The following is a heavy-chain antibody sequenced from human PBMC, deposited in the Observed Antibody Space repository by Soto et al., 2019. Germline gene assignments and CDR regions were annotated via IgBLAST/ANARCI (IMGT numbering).Heavy chain of an antibody. CDR3: ARDGGAY. Sequence: QVQLVESGGGVVQPGRSLRLSCAASGFTFSSYAMHWVRRAPGKGLEWMAVMSYDGSNKYYADSVKGRFTISRDNSKNTLDLQVNSLRPEDTALYYCARDGGAYWGQGTLGIVSS. D-gene: IGHD3-10*01. CDR1: GFTFSSYA. CDR2: MSYDGSNK. V-gene: IGHV3-30-3*01. J-gene: IGHJ4*02.